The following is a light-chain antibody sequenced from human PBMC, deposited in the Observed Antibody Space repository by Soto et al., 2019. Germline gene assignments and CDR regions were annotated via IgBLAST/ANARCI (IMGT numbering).Light chain of an antibody. J-gene: IGLJ3*02. CDR3: SSYTTSSTRV. Sequence: QSALTQPASVSGSPGQSITISCTGTSSDVGGYNSVSWYQQHPGKAPKLMIYEVTSRPSGVSNRFSGSKSGNTASLTISGLQVDDEAYYYCSSYTTSSTRVFGGGTKLTVL. CDR1: SSDVGGYNS. V-gene: IGLV2-14*01. CDR2: EVT.